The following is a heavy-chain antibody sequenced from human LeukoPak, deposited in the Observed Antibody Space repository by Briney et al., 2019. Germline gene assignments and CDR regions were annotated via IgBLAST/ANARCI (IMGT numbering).Heavy chain of an antibody. CDR1: GYTFTGYY. CDR2: INPNSGGT. Sequence: ASVKVSCKASGYTFTGYYMHWVRQAPGQGLEWMGWINPNSGGTNYAQKFQGRVTMTRDTSISTAYMELSRLRSDDTAVYYCARGGVRNVVPAARFAFDIWGQGTMVTVSS. D-gene: IGHD2-2*01. CDR3: ARGGVRNVVPAARFAFDI. J-gene: IGHJ3*02. V-gene: IGHV1-2*02.